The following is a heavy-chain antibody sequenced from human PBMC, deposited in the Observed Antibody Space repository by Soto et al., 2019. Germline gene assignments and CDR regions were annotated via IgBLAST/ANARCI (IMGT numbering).Heavy chain of an antibody. V-gene: IGHV4-4*02. J-gene: IGHJ5*02. CDR3: ARRYQLLTLWFDP. CDR1: SGSISSSNW. CDR2: IYHSGST. Sequence: PSETLSLTCAVSSGSISSSNWWSWVRQPPGKGLEWIGEIYHSGSTNYNPPLKSRVTISVDKSKNQFSLKLSSVTAADTAVYYCARRYQLLTLWFDPWGQGTLVTVS. D-gene: IGHD2-2*01.